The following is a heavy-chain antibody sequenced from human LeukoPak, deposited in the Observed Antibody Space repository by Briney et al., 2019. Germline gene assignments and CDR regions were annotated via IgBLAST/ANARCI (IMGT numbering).Heavy chain of an antibody. CDR3: AKDSGYDPDGGFYYFDY. D-gene: IGHD5-12*01. CDR1: GFTFDYYT. CDR2: ISMDGVNT. Sequence: HTGGSLRLSCAASGFTFDYYTMYWVRQGPEKGLEWVSLISMDGVNTFYADSVKGRFTISRDNAKNSLYLQMNSLRAEDTALYYCAKDSGYDPDGGFYYFDYWGQGTLVTVSS. V-gene: IGHV3-43*01. J-gene: IGHJ4*02.